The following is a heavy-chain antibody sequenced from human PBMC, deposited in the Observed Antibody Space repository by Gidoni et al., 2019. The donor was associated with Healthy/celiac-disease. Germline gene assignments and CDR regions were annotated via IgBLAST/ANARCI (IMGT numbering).Heavy chain of an antibody. CDR2: IWYDGSNK. V-gene: IGHV3-33*01. Sequence: QVPLVESGGGVVQPERSLRLSCAASGFTFSSYGMHWVRQAPGKGLEWVAVIWYDGSNKYYADSVKGRFTISRDNSKNTLYLQMNSLRAEDTAVYYCARDFSIGELRYFDWLPRPFDYWGQGTLVTVSS. CDR3: ARDFSIGELRYFDWLPRPFDY. J-gene: IGHJ4*02. D-gene: IGHD3-9*01. CDR1: GFTFSSYG.